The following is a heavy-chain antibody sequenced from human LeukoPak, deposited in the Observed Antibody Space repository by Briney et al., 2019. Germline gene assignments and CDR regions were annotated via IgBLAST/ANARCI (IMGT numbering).Heavy chain of an antibody. CDR1: GFTFSSYA. J-gene: IGHJ4*02. V-gene: IGHV3-23*01. CDR2: ISSSGGST. Sequence: GGSLRLSCAASGFTFSSYAMSWVRQAPGKGLEWVSGISSSGGSTYYADPVKGRFTISRDNSKNTLYLQMNSLRAEDTAVYYCARDQSTGDDYWGQGTLVTVSS. CDR3: ARDQSTGDDY. D-gene: IGHD3-10*01.